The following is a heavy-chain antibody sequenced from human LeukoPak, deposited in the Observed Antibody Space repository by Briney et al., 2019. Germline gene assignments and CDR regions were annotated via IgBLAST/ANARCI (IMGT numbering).Heavy chain of an antibody. Sequence: GESLKISCKGSGYIFNNYWIGWVRQMPGKGLEWMGIIHPRDSETRYRPPFQGQVTISVDKSISTTYLQWSSLKDSDTAIYYCARLGGVGFYYSDYWGQGTLVTVSS. D-gene: IGHD2-8*02. V-gene: IGHV5-51*01. J-gene: IGHJ4*02. CDR2: IHPRDSET. CDR3: ARLGGVGFYYSDY. CDR1: GYIFNNYW.